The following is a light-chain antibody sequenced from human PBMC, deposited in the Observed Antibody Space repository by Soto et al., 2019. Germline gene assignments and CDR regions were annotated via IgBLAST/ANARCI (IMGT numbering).Light chain of an antibody. J-gene: IGKJ4*01. CDR1: QSVSSSY. CDR3: QQYGSSTLT. V-gene: IGKV3-20*01. CDR2: GAS. Sequence: EILLTQSPGTLSLSPGERATLSCRASQSVSSSYLAWYQHKRGQAPRLLIYGASSRATGIPDRFSGSGSGTDFTLTISRLEPEDFAVYYCQQYGSSTLTFGGGTKVEIK.